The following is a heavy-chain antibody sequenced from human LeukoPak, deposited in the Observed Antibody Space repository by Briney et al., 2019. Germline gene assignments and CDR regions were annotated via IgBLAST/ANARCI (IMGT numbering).Heavy chain of an antibody. J-gene: IGHJ4*02. CDR3: ARDGGTYYYFDH. D-gene: IGHD1-26*01. CDR1: GYTFSDYG. CDR2: INGYNGYT. V-gene: IGHV1-18*01. Sequence: ASVKVSCKASGYTFSDYGISWLRQAPGQGLEWMGWINGYNGYTNYGQNFQGRVTVTTDTSTNTAYMELRSLRYDDTAICYCARDGGTYYYFDHWGQGTLVTVSS.